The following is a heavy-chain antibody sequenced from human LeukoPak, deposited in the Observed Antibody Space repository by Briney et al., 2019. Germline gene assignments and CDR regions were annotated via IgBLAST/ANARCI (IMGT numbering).Heavy chain of an antibody. V-gene: IGHV4-39*01. CDR1: GGSINSSSSY. D-gene: IGHD1-26*01. CDR3: ARSYMFLGVTVDY. J-gene: IGHJ4*02. Sequence: SETLSLTCTVSGGSINSSSSYWGWIRQPPGEALEWIGSIYHSGYTYYNPSLKSRVTISVDTSKSQFSLKLSSVTAADTAVYYYARSYMFLGVTVDYWGQGTLVTVSS. CDR2: IYHSGYT.